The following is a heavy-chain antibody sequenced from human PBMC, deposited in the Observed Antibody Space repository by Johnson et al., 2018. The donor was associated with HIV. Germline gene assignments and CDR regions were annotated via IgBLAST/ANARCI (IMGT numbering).Heavy chain of an antibody. Sequence: QVQLVESGGGLVKPGGSLRLSCAASGFTSGFTFNDYYMGWIRQAPGKGLEWVSYISSSGSTIYYADSVKGRFTISRDNAKNSLYLQMNSLRAEDTAVYYCANDFWSGSGIWGQGTMVTVSS. CDR1: GFTFNDYY. D-gene: IGHD3-3*01. CDR2: ISSSGSTI. V-gene: IGHV3-11*04. J-gene: IGHJ3*02. CDR3: ANDFWSGSGI.